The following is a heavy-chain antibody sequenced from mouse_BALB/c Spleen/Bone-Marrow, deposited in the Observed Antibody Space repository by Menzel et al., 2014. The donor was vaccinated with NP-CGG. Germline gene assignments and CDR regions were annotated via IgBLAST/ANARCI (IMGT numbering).Heavy chain of an antibody. CDR1: GFTFSSYA. D-gene: IGHD1-1*01. CDR2: ISSGGST. CDR3: ARWYYGSGFAY. V-gene: IGHV5-6-5*01. J-gene: IGHJ3*01. Sequence: EVQLVESGGGLVKPGGSLKLSCAASGFTFSSYAMSWVRQTPEKRLEWVASISSGGSTYYPDSGKGRFTISRDNARNTLYLQMSSLRSEDTAMYYCARWYYGSGFAYWGQGTLVTVSA.